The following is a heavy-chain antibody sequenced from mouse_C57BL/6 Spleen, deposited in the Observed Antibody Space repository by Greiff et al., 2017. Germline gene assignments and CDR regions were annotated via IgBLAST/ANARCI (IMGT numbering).Heavy chain of an antibody. J-gene: IGHJ4*01. CDR2: INYDGSST. V-gene: IGHV5-16*01. CDR1: GFTFSDYY. CDR3: ARGQGFLDY. Sequence: EVQRVESEGGLVQPGSSMKLSCTASGFTFSDYYMAWVRQVPEKGLEWVANINYDGSSTYYLDSLKSRFIISRDNAKNILYLQMSSLKSEDTATYYCARGQGFLDYWGQGTSVTVSS.